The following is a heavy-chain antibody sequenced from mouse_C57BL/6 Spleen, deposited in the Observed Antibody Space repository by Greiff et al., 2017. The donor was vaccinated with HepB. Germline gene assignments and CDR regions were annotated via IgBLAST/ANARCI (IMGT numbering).Heavy chain of an antibody. CDR1: GYTFTSYG. Sequence: VQLQESGAELARPGASVKLSCKASGYTFTSYGISWVKQRTGQGLEWIGEIYPRSGNTYYNEKFKGKATLTADKSSSTAYMELRSLTSEDSAVYFCAREDDYYGSSPYYFDYWGQGTTLTVSS. D-gene: IGHD1-1*01. CDR3: AREDDYYGSSPYYFDY. CDR2: IYPRSGNT. J-gene: IGHJ2*01. V-gene: IGHV1-81*01.